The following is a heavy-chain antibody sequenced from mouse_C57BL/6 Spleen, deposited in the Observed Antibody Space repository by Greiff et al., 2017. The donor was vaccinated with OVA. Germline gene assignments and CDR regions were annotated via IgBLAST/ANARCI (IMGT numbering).Heavy chain of an antibody. CDR1: GFNIKDYY. CDR3: FYYGSSRFAY. D-gene: IGHD1-1*01. CDR2: IDPEDGDT. Sequence: VQLQQSGAELVRPGASVKLSCTASGFNIKDYYMHWVKQRPEQGLEWIGRIDPEDGDTEYAPKFQGKATMTADTSSNTAYLQLSSLTSEDTAVYYCFYYGSSRFAYWGQGTLVTVSA. J-gene: IGHJ3*01. V-gene: IGHV14-1*01.